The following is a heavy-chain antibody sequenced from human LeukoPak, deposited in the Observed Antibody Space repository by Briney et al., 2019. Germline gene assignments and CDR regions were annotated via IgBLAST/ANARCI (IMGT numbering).Heavy chain of an antibody. V-gene: IGHV4-4*02. D-gene: IGHD3-22*01. CDR3: AKHEGSYFDKSGYTFEY. CDR1: GGSISSSNW. J-gene: IGHJ4*02. Sequence: SETLSLTCAVSGGSISSSNWWSWVRQPPGKGLEWIGEIYHSGSTNYNPSLKSRVTISVDTSRNQFSLKLSSVSAADRGIYYCAKHEGSYFDKSGYTFEYWGQGTLVTVSS. CDR2: IYHSGST.